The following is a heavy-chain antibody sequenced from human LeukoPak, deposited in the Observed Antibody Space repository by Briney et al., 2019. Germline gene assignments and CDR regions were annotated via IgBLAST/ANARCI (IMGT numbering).Heavy chain of an antibody. Sequence: SETLSLTCTVSGDYISNSRYSWGWIRQPPGKGLEWIGTTSYSGSAYYNPSLKSRVTMPVDTSKNQFSLKLSSVTAADTAVYYCARLRGSYGGDAFDIWGQGTVVTVSS. CDR2: TSYSGSA. CDR3: ARLRGSYGGDAFDI. D-gene: IGHD1-26*01. V-gene: IGHV4-39*01. CDR1: GDYISNSRYS. J-gene: IGHJ3*02.